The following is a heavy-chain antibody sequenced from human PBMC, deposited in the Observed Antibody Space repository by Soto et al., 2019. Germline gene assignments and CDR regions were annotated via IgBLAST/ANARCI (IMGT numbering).Heavy chain of an antibody. CDR1: GDTMSTGGYS. CDR3: ARVVDRQLWSAFFGTFDI. CDR2: TYHSGNP. D-gene: IGHD5-18*01. J-gene: IGHJ3*02. V-gene: IGHV4-30-2*01. Sequence: PSXTLSLTCGVSGDTMSTGGYSWSWILQPPGKGLEWIGHTYHSGNPYSNPSLKSRVTISVDTSKNQFSLRLSSVTAADTAVYYCARVVDRQLWSAFFGTFDIWGQGTMVTVSS.